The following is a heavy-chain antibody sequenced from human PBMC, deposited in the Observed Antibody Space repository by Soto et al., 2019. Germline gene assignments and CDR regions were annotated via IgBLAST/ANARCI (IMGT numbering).Heavy chain of an antibody. Sequence: EVQLLESGGGLVQPGGSLRLSCAASGFTFSSYAMSWVRQAPGKGLEWVSAISGSGGSTYYADSVKGRFTISRDNSKNTLYLQMNSLRAEDTAVYYCAKESLEWLLYPAYFDYWGQGTLVTVSS. CDR1: GFTFSSYA. CDR2: ISGSGGST. D-gene: IGHD3-3*01. J-gene: IGHJ4*02. V-gene: IGHV3-23*01. CDR3: AKESLEWLLYPAYFDY.